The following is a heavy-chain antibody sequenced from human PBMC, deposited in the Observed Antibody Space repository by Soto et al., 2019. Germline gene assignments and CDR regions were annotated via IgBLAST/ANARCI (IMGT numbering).Heavy chain of an antibody. Sequence: GGSLRLSCTASGFTFGDYAMSWVRQAPGKGLEWVGSIRSKAYGGTTEYAASVKGRFTISRDDSKSIAYLQMNSLKTEDTAVYYCTREIAAAGTYYYYYGMDVWGQGTTVTVSS. D-gene: IGHD6-13*01. CDR1: GFTFGDYA. V-gene: IGHV3-49*04. CDR3: TREIAAAGTYYYYYGMDV. CDR2: IRSKAYGGTT. J-gene: IGHJ6*02.